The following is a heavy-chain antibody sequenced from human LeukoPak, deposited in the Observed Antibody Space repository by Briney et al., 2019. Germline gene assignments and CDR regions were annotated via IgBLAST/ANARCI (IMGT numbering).Heavy chain of an antibody. D-gene: IGHD3-10*01. CDR2: MNPNSGNT. CDR1: GYTFTGYY. Sequence: VASVKVSCTASGYTFTGYYIHWVRQAPGQGLEWMGWMNPNSGNTGYAQKFQGRVTMTRNTSISTAYMELSSLRSEDTAVYYCARVNYYGSGSYSCFDPWGQGTLVTVSS. CDR3: ARVNYYGSGSYSCFDP. V-gene: IGHV1-8*02. J-gene: IGHJ5*02.